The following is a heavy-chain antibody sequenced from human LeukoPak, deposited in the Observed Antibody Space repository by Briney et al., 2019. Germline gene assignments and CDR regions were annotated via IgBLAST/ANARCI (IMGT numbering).Heavy chain of an antibody. V-gene: IGHV3-23*01. J-gene: IGHJ4*02. D-gene: IGHD3-16*01. CDR3: AKGGGIFDY. CDR1: GFTFSTYA. Sequence: GGSLGLSCAASGFTFSTYAMSWVRQAPGKGLEWLSAIGGSDGSTYYADSVKGRFTISRDTSKNTLYLQMNSLRAEDTAVYYCAKGGGIFDYWGQGTLDTVSS. CDR2: IGGSDGST.